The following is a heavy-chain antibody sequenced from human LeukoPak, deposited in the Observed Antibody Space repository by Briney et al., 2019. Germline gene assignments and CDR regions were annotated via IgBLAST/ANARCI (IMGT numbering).Heavy chain of an antibody. D-gene: IGHD1-7*01. J-gene: IGHJ4*02. Sequence: SETLSVTCTVSGGSISSYYWSWIRQPPGKGLEWIGYIYYSGSTSYNPSLKSRVTISVDTSKNQFSLKLSSVTAADTAVYYCARPLTGTTLIFDYWGQGTPVTVSS. CDR2: IYYSGST. V-gene: IGHV4-59*01. CDR3: ARPLTGTTLIFDY. CDR1: GGSISSYY.